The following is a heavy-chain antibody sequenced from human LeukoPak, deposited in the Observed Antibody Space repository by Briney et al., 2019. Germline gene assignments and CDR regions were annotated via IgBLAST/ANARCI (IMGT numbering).Heavy chain of an antibody. V-gene: IGHV3-7*01. CDR3: ARDLGVYSGYPSSWFDP. D-gene: IGHD5-12*01. CDR2: IKQDGSEK. J-gene: IGHJ5*02. CDR1: GFTFSSYW. Sequence: GGSLRLSCAASGFTFSSYWMSWVRQAPGKGLEWVANIKQDGSEKYYVDSVKGRFTISRDNAKNSLYLQMNSLRAEDTAVYYCARDLGVYSGYPSSWFDPWSQGTLVTVSS.